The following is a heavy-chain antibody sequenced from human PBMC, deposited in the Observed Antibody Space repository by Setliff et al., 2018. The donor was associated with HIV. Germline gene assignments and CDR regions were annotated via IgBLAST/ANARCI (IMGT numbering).Heavy chain of an antibody. CDR1: GYTFTNYA. Sequence: ASVKVSCKASGYTFTNYATHWVRQAPGQRLEWMGWINAGNGNTKYSQKFQGRVTITRDTSASTAYMELSSLRSEDTAVYYCARDHQWLLRGSYYYYYYMDVWGKGTTVTVSS. CDR2: INAGNGNT. J-gene: IGHJ6*03. D-gene: IGHD5-12*01. CDR3: ARDHQWLLRGSYYYYYYMDV. V-gene: IGHV1-3*01.